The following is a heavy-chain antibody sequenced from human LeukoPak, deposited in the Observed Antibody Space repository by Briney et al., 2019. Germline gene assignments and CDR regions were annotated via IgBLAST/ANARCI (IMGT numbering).Heavy chain of an antibody. D-gene: IGHD1-26*01. V-gene: IGHV4-30-4*01. CDR1: GSSISSGDYY. J-gene: IGHJ3*02. CDR2: IYYSGST. CDR3: ARYCPGAGDAFDI. Sequence: PSQTLSLTCTVSGSSISSGDYYWSWIRQPSGKGLEWIGYIYYSGSTSSNPSLNSRVTISVDTSKNQFSLTLSSVTAADTAVYYCARYCPGAGDAFDIWGQGTMVTVSS.